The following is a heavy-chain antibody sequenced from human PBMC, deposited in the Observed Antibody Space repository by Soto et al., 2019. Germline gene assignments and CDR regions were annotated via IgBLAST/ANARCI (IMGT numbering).Heavy chain of an antibody. V-gene: IGHV3-23*01. Sequence: GGSLRLSCAASGFTFSSYAMSWVRQAPGKGLEWVSAISGSGGSTYYADSVKGRFTISRDNSKNTLYLQMNSLRAEDTAVYYCAKDLAGNYDFWSGYYYYYYGMDVCGQGTTFTVPS. J-gene: IGHJ6*02. D-gene: IGHD3-3*01. CDR2: ISGSGGST. CDR1: GFTFSSYA. CDR3: AKDLAGNYDFWSGYYYYYYGMDV.